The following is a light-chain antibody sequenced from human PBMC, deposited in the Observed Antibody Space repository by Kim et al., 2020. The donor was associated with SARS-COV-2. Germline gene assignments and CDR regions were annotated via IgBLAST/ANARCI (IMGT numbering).Light chain of an antibody. CDR1: QSLSNTY. V-gene: IGKV3-20*01. CDR3: QQVDSSPSYT. J-gene: IGKJ2*01. Sequence: EIVLTQSPGTLSLSPGERATLSCRASQSLSNTYLAWYQQKPGQAPRLLIYGVSHRATGIPDRFTGSGSGTDFTLTISRLEPEDFAVYYCQQVDSSPSYTFGQGTKVDIK. CDR2: GVS.